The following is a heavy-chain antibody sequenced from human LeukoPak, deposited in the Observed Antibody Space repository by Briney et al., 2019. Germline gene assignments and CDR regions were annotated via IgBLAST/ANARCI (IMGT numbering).Heavy chain of an antibody. V-gene: IGHV6-1*01. CDR2: TYYRSTWYD. CDR1: GDSVSSNSAA. D-gene: IGHD6-25*01. J-gene: IGHJ4*02. CDR3: ARGRSGYWVSLFEY. Sequence: SQTLSLTCAISGDSVSSNSAAWNWIRQSPSRGLEWLGRTYYRSTWYDDYAVSVKSRITINPDTSKNQFSLHLNSVTPEDTAVYYCARGRSGYWVSLFEYWGQGILVTVSS.